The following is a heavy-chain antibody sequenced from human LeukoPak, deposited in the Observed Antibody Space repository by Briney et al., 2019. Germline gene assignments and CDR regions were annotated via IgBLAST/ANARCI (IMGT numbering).Heavy chain of an antibody. CDR1: GDTFCDAW. D-gene: IGHD3-3*01. CDR3: TTGQNYDDFDY. Sequence: GGSLRVSSAASGDTFCDAWMSWVRQAPGKGLEWVGRIKSKTDGGTTDYAAPVKGRSTISRDDSKNTLYLQMNSLKTEDTAVYYCTTGQNYDDFDYWGQGTLVTVSS. CDR2: IKSKTDGGTT. J-gene: IGHJ4*02. V-gene: IGHV3-15*01.